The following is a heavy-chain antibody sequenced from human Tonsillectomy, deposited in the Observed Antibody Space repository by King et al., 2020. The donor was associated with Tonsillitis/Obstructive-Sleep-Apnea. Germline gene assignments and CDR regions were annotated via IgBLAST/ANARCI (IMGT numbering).Heavy chain of an antibody. CDR3: ARDTYQLLGVYGMDV. Sequence: EVQLVESGGGLIQPGGSLRLSCAASGFTVSSNYMSWVRQAPGKGLEWVSVIYSGGSTYYADSVKGRFTISRDNSKNTLYLQMNSLRAEDTAVYYCARDTYQLLGVYGMDVWGQGTTVTVSS. V-gene: IGHV3-53*01. CDR1: GFTVSSNY. J-gene: IGHJ6*02. CDR2: IYSGGST. D-gene: IGHD2-2*01.